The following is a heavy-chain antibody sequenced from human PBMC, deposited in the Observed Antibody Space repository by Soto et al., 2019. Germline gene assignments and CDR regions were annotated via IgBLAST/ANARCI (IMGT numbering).Heavy chain of an antibody. CDR3: ARRARPDFYSMDV. V-gene: IGHV3-64*01. D-gene: IGHD6-6*01. J-gene: IGHJ6*03. Sequence: EVQLAESGGGLAQPGGSLRLSCAASGFTLSGYAMDWVRQAPGKGLEYVSGISSNGVGTYYANSVQGRFTISRDNSKNTVYLQMGSLRPEDMAVYYCARRARPDFYSMDVWGKGTPVTVS. CDR1: GFTLSGYA. CDR2: ISSNGVGT.